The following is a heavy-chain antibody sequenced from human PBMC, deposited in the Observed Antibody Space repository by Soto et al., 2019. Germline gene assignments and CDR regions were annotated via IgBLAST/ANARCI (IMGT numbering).Heavy chain of an antibody. CDR2: IIPIFGTA. J-gene: IGHJ4*02. CDR1: GGTFSSYA. CDR3: ARVPDFWSGYAENFDY. V-gene: IGHV1-69*13. D-gene: IGHD3-3*01. Sequence: GASVKVSCKASGGTFSSYAISWVRQAPGQGLEWMGGIIPIFGTANYAQKFQGRVTITADESTSTAYMELSSLRSEDTAVYYCARVPDFWSGYAENFDYWGQRTLVTVSS.